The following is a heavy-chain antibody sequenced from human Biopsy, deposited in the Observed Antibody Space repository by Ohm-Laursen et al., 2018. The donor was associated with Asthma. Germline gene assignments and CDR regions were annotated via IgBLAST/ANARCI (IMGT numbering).Heavy chain of an antibody. CDR1: GFSLSSSGAN. J-gene: IGHJ4*02. CDR3: TRHNDY. V-gene: IGHV2-70*04. D-gene: IGHD1-14*01. CDR2: IDWEEDK. Sequence: TQTLTLTGSFSGFSLSSSGANVNWIRQPPGTALEWLARIDWEEDKFYSTSLRTRLTISKGSSEDQVVLTMTNMGPVDPATYYCTRHNDYWGPGILVTVSS.